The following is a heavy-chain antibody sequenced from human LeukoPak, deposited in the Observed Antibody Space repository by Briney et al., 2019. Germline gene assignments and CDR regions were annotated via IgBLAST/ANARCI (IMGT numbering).Heavy chain of an antibody. D-gene: IGHD6-19*01. J-gene: IGHJ5*02. V-gene: IGHV3-30*02. CDR1: GFTFSNFA. Sequence: GGSLRLSCAASGFTFSNFAMHWVRQAPGKGLEWVAFIRFDGSNTYYADSVRGRFTISRDNSKSTLYLQMNSLGTEDTAVYYCAKDEASGSGWYRNWFDPWGQGTLVTVSS. CDR2: IRFDGSNT. CDR3: AKDEASGSGWYRNWFDP.